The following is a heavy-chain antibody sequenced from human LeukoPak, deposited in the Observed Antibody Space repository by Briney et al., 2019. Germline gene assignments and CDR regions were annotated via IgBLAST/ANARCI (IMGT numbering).Heavy chain of an antibody. Sequence: PGRSLRLSCAASGFTFSSYGMHWVRQAPGKGLEWVAVISYDGSNKYYADSVKGRFTISRDNSKNTLYLQMNSLRAEDTAVYYCFLIVVVPAASLEFDYWGQGTLVTVSS. CDR3: FLIVVVPAASLEFDY. J-gene: IGHJ4*02. CDR1: GFTFSSYG. D-gene: IGHD2-2*01. CDR2: ISYDGSNK. V-gene: IGHV3-30*03.